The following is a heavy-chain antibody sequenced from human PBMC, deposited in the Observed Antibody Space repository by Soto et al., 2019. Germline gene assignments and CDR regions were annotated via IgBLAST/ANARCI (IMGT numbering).Heavy chain of an antibody. D-gene: IGHD5-18*01. Sequence: EVQLVESGGGLVQPGGSLRLSCAASGVTVSSNYMSWVRQAPGKGLEWVSVIYSGGSTYYADSVKGRFTISRDNSKNTLYLQMNSLRAEDTAVYYGARQGYNYGGGYFDYWGQGTMVTFSS. CDR1: GVTVSSNY. CDR2: IYSGGST. V-gene: IGHV3-66*04. J-gene: IGHJ4*02. CDR3: ARQGYNYGGGYFDY.